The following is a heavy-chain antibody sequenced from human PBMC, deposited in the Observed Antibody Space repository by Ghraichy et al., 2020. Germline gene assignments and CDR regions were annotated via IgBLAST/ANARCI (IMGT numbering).Heavy chain of an antibody. Sequence: SQTLSLTCTVSGDSISTDTYYWGWIRQLPGKGLEWIGIIHYSGDTYYSPSLKSRLTISVDTSTNELSLKLASVTATDTATYYCARHHSDSYHYYYMDVWGTGTTVTVSS. CDR3: ARHHSDSYHYYYMDV. V-gene: IGHV4-39*01. CDR1: GDSISTDTYY. D-gene: IGHD3-10*01. J-gene: IGHJ6*03. CDR2: IHYSGDT.